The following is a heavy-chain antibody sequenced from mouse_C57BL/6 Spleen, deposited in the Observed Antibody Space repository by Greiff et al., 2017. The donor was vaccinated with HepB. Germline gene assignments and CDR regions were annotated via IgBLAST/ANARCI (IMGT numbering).Heavy chain of an antibody. D-gene: IGHD2-3*01. CDR1: GFNIKDDY. V-gene: IGHV14-4*01. J-gene: IGHJ3*01. CDR3: TTTRGYYVIAY. CDR2: IDPENGDT. Sequence: DVKLQESGAELVRPGASVKLSCTASGFNIKDDYMHWVKQRPEQGLEWIGWIDPENGDTEYASKFQGKATITADTSSNTAYLQLSSLTSEDTAVYYCTTTRGYYVIAYWGQGTLVTVSA.